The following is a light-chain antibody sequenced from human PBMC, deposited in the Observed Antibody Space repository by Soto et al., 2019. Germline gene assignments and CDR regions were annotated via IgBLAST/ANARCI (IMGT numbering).Light chain of an antibody. CDR2: DAS. CDR1: QSISSW. V-gene: IGKV1-5*01. J-gene: IGKJ1*01. Sequence: DIQMTKSPSTLSASVGDRVTITCRASQSISSWLAWYQQKPGKAPKLLIYDASSLESGVPSRFSGSGSGTEFTLTIRSLQPDDFATYYCKQYNSYSRTFGQGTKVDIK. CDR3: KQYNSYSRT.